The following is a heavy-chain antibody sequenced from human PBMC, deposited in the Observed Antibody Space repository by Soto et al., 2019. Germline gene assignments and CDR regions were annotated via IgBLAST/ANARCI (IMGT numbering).Heavy chain of an antibody. J-gene: IGHJ4*02. Sequence: HVQLQESGPGLVKPSETLSLTCTVSGGSISSYYWSWIRQPPGKGLEWIGYIYYSGSTNYNPSLKSRVTISVDTSKNQFSLKLSSVTAADTAVYYCARVLAAAGTWYFDYWGQGTLVTVSS. CDR1: GGSISSYY. D-gene: IGHD6-13*01. CDR2: IYYSGST. CDR3: ARVLAAAGTWYFDY. V-gene: IGHV4-59*01.